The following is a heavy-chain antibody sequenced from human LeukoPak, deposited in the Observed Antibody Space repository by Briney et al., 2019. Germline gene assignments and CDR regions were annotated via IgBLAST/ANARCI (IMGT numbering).Heavy chain of an antibody. CDR2: IYYSGST. V-gene: IGHV4-59*12. D-gene: IGHD5-18*01. J-gene: IGHJ6*03. CDR1: GGSISSYY. CDR3: ARDLGGYSDGSYYYFMDV. Sequence: SSETLSLTCTVSGGSISSYYWSWIRQPPGKGLEWIGYIYYSGSTNYNPSLKSRVTISVDTSKNQLSLTLRSVTAADTAVYYCARDLGGYSDGSYYYFMDVWGKGTTVTVSS.